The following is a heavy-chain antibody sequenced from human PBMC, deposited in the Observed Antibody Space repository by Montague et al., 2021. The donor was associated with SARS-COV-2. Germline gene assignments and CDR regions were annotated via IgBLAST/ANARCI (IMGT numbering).Heavy chain of an antibody. CDR3: ARGDPYCTNGVCYTGNWFDP. D-gene: IGHD2-8*01. CDR2: TYYRSKWYN. Sequence: CAISGDSVSSNSAAWNWIRQSPSRGLEWLGRTYYRSKWYNDYAVSVKSRITINPDTSKNQFSLQLNSVTPEDTAVHYCARGDPYCTNGVCYTGNWFDPWGQGTLVTVSS. V-gene: IGHV6-1*01. J-gene: IGHJ5*02. CDR1: GDSVSSNSAA.